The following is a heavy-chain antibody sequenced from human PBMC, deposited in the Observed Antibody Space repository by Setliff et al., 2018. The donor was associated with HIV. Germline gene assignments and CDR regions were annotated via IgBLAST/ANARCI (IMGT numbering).Heavy chain of an antibody. Sequence: SETLSLTCTVPGGSISSHYWSWIRQPPGKGLEWIANIYHSGSTNYNPSLKSRVTISIDKSKNQFSLKLSSVTAADTAVYYCARENYYGSGSYLFSDYYYYGMDVWGQGTTVTVSS. CDR3: ARENYYGSGSYLFSDYYYYGMDV. CDR2: IYHSGST. D-gene: IGHD3-10*01. V-gene: IGHV4-59*11. J-gene: IGHJ6*02. CDR1: GGSISSHY.